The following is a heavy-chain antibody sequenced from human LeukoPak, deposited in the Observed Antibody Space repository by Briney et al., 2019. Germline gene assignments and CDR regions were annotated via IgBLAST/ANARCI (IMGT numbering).Heavy chain of an antibody. J-gene: IGHJ4*02. CDR2: SGST. V-gene: IGHV4-59*01. CDR3: ARAPSYDSSGYPPQNFDY. Sequence: SGSTSYNPSLKSRVTISVDTSKNQFSLKLSSVTAADTAVYYCARAPSYDSSGYPPQNFDYWGQGTLVTVSS. D-gene: IGHD3-22*01.